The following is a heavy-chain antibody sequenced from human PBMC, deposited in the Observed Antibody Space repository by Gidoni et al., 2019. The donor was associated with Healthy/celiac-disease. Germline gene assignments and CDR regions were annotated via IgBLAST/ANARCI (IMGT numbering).Heavy chain of an antibody. J-gene: IGHJ4*02. Sequence: MSWVRQAPGKGLEWVGLIRSKAYGGTTEYAASVKGRLTISRDDSKSIDSLQMNSLKTEDTVVYYCFTLPPARSSWYAGDFDYWGQGTLVTVSS. D-gene: IGHD6-13*01. CDR2: IRSKAYGGTT. V-gene: IGHV3-49*02. CDR3: FTLPPARSSWYAGDFDY.